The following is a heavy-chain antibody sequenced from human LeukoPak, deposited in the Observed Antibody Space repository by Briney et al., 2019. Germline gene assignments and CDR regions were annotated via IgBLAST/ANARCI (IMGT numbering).Heavy chain of an antibody. D-gene: IGHD2-2*01. CDR2: LSGTGGNT. V-gene: IGHV3-23*01. CDR1: GFTFNSYA. Sequence: GGSLRLSCAASGFTFNSYAMSWVRQAPGKGLEWVPGLSGTGGNTYYADSVKGRFTISRDTSKNMMYLEMNSLRAEDTAIYYCARVGPAAAREYWGQGTLVTVSS. J-gene: IGHJ4*02. CDR3: ARVGPAAAREY.